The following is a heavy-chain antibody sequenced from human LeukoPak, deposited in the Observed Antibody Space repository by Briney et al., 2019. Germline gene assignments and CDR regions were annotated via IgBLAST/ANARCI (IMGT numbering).Heavy chain of an antibody. CDR1: GFTFSSYS. V-gene: IGHV3-21*01. J-gene: IGHJ4*02. Sequence: GGSLRLSCAASGFTFSSYSMNWVRQAPGKGLEWVSSISSSSSYIYYADSVKCRFTISRDNAKNSLYLQMNSLRAEDTAVYYCARDAGYYYGSGSSSDYWGQGTLVTVSS. CDR3: ARDAGYYYGSGSSSDY. CDR2: ISSSSSYI. D-gene: IGHD3-10*01.